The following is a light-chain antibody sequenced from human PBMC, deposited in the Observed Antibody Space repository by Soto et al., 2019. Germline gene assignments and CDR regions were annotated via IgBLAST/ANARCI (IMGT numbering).Light chain of an antibody. CDR3: SSYTSSSTLV. J-gene: IGLJ1*01. V-gene: IGLV2-14*01. Sequence: QSVLTQPASVSGSPGQSITISCTGTSSDVGGYNYVSWYQRHPGKAPKLMIYDVSNRPSGVSNRFSGSKSGNTASLTISGLQAEDEADYYCSSYTSSSTLVFGTGTKVTV. CDR2: DVS. CDR1: SSDVGGYNY.